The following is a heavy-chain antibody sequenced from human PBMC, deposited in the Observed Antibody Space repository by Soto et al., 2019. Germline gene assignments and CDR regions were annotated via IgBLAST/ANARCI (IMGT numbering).Heavy chain of an antibody. D-gene: IGHD5-12*01. Sequence: SETLSLTCTVSGGSISSGDYYWSWIRQPPGKGLEWIGYIYYSGSTYYNPSLKSRVTISVDTSKNQFSLKLSSVTAADTAVYYCASWGYSGYDGDVSHDAFDIWGQGTMVTVSS. CDR3: ASWGYSGYDGDVSHDAFDI. J-gene: IGHJ3*02. CDR1: GGSISSGDYY. CDR2: IYYSGST. V-gene: IGHV4-30-4*01.